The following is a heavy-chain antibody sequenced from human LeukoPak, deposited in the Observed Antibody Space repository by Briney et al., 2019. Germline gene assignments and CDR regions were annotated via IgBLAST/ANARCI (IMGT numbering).Heavy chain of an antibody. V-gene: IGHV4-59*12. CDR1: GGSISSYL. CDR3: ARGQYSGSCFDN. Sequence: LETLSLTCTVSGGSISSYLWSWIRQPPGKGLEWIGYIYYSGSTNYNPSLKSRVTILVDTSKNQFSLKVSSVTAADTAVYYCARGQYSGSCFDNWGQGSLVTVSS. J-gene: IGHJ4*02. CDR2: IYYSGST. D-gene: IGHD1-26*01.